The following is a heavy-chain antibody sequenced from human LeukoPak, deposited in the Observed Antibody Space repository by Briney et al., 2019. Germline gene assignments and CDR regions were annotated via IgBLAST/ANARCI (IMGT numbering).Heavy chain of an antibody. V-gene: IGHV3-66*01. Sequence: PGGSLRLSCAASGFTVSSNYMSWVRQAPGKGLEWVSVIYSGGSTYYADSVKGRFTISRDNSKNTLYLQMNSLRAEDTAVYYCARIGQQWLTNWWGQGTLVTVSS. J-gene: IGHJ4*02. CDR3: ARIGQQWLTNW. CDR1: GFTVSSNY. D-gene: IGHD6-19*01. CDR2: IYSGGST.